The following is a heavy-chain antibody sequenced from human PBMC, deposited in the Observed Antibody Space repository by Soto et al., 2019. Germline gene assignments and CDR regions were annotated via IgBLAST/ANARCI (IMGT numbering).Heavy chain of an antibody. J-gene: IGHJ3*01. CDR2: ILPFFGTA. V-gene: IGHV1-69*13. Sequence: QVHLVQSGAEVKKPGSSVKVSCKYSGGTFRTESINWVRQAPGQGLEWMGGILPFFGTADYAPRFQGRVTITAAGATRAADRVLSSLTSQDTAVYFCVRGHEYGGNSDAFDVWGQGTRVTVSS. CDR1: GGTFRTES. D-gene: IGHD4-17*01. CDR3: VRGHEYGGNSDAFDV.